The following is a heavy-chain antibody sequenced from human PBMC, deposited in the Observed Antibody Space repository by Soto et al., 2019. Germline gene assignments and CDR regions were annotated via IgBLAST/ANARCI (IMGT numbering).Heavy chain of an antibody. CDR3: ARDAAPTLNYPHGMDV. CDR1: GDSVSTNIAA. D-gene: IGHD1-7*01. V-gene: IGHV6-1*01. Sequence: SQTLSLTCAISGDSVSTNIAAWSWIRQSPSRGLEWLGRTLYRSSKWYNEYAVSVKSRMTINPDTSKNQFSLQLNSVTPEDTAVYYCARDAAPTLNYPHGMDVWGQGTAVTVSS. CDR2: TLYRSSKWYN. J-gene: IGHJ6*02.